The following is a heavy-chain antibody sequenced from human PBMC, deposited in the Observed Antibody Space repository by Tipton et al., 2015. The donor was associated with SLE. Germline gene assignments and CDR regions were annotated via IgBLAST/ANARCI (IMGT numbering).Heavy chain of an antibody. D-gene: IGHD3-22*01. J-gene: IGHJ3*02. CDR3: ARTVVVITVGAFDT. Sequence: GSLRLSCAASGFTFSSYAMSWVRQAPGKGLEWVSAISGSGGSTYYADSVKGRFTISRDNAKNSLYLQMNSLRAEDTAGYYCARTVVVITVGAFDTWGQGTMVTVSS. CDR2: ISGSGGST. V-gene: IGHV3-23*01. CDR1: GFTFSSYA.